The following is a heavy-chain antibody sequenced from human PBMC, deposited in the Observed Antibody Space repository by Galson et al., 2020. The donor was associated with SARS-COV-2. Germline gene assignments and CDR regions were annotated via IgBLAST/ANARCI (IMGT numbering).Heavy chain of an antibody. CDR1: GFTFSSYA. CDR2: RSYDGSNK. V-gene: IGHV3-30*04. J-gene: IGHJ5*02. Sequence: SLKISCAASGFTFSSYAMHWVRQAPGKGLEWVAVRSYDGSNKYYADSVKGRFTISRDNSKNTLYLQMNSLRAEDTDVYYCARDTGGWFDPWGQGTLVTVSS. CDR3: ARDTGGWFDP. D-gene: IGHD3-10*01.